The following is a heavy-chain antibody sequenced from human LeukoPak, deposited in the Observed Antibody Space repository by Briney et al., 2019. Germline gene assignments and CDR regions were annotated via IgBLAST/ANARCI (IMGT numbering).Heavy chain of an antibody. J-gene: IGHJ4*02. CDR1: GFTFSSYS. Sequence: GGSLRLSCAPSGFTFSSYSIDWVRHAPGKGLEWVSSISSSSSYIYYADSVKGRFTISRDNAKNSLYLQMNSLRAEDTAVYYCARGFGFLEWLFLYWGQGTLVTVSS. CDR3: ARGFGFLEWLFLY. D-gene: IGHD3-3*01. V-gene: IGHV3-21*01. CDR2: ISSSSSYI.